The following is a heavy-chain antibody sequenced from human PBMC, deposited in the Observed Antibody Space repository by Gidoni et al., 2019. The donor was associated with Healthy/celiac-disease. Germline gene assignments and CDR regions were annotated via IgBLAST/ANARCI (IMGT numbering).Heavy chain of an antibody. CDR3: ASGPILRFLEWLLYY. V-gene: IGHV4-39*01. CDR2: IYYSGST. CDR1: GGSISSSSYY. J-gene: IGHJ4*02. D-gene: IGHD3-3*01. Sequence: LHLQESGPGLVKPSATPSLTCTVSGGSISSSSYYWGWIRQPPGKGLEWIGSIYYSGSTYYNPSLKSRVTISVDTSKNQFSLKLSSVTAADTAVYYCASGPILRFLEWLLYYWGQGTLVTVSS.